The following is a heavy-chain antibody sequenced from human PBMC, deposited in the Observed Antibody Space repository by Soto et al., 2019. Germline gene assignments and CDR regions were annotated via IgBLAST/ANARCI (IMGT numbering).Heavy chain of an antibody. CDR3: SYSSGWGYYYGMDV. CDR2: FNPNDGGT. V-gene: IGHV1-46*01. CDR1: GYIFTNHY. D-gene: IGHD6-19*01. Sequence: VKVLCKASGYIFTNHYIHCVRQAPGQGLKWMGIFNPNDGGTNYAQKFQGRVTMTEDTSTSTVYMELSSLRSEDTAVYYSSYSSGWGYYYGMDVWGQGTTVTVSS. J-gene: IGHJ6*02.